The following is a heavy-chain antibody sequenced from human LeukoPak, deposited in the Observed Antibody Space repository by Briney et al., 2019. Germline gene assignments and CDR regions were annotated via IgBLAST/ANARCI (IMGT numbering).Heavy chain of an antibody. CDR3: ARHDGGYCSSTSCYFGAYFDY. Sequence: SETLSLTCTVSGGSISSSSYYWGWIRQPPGKGLEWIGSIYYSGSTYYNPSLKSRVTKSVDTSKNQFSLKLSSVTAADTAVYYCARHDGGYCSSTSCYFGAYFDYWGQGTLVTVSS. J-gene: IGHJ4*02. D-gene: IGHD2-2*01. V-gene: IGHV4-39*01. CDR2: IYYSGST. CDR1: GGSISSSSYY.